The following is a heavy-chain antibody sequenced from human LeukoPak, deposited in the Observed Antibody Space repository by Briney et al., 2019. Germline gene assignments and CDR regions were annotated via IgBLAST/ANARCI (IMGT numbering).Heavy chain of an antibody. CDR1: RDSINGYS. D-gene: IGHD4/OR15-4a*01. Sequence: SETLSLTCTVSRDSINGYSWSWIRQSPGGGLEWIGYIYYSGSTNYNPSLESRVTISVDTSKNQFSLKLSSVTAADTAVHYCARLASLSTIAHRGRTWVDPWGQGTLVTVSS. V-gene: IGHV4-59*01. CDR2: IYYSGST. CDR3: ARLASLSTIAHRGRTWVDP. J-gene: IGHJ5*02.